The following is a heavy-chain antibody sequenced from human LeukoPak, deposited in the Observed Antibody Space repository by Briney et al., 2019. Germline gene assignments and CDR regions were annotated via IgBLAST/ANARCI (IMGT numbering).Heavy chain of an antibody. CDR3: ARECSSTSCRNGDYYYYYMDV. V-gene: IGHV4-59*01. D-gene: IGHD2-2*01. J-gene: IGHJ6*03. CDR1: GGSISSYY. CDR2: IYYSGST. Sequence: PSETLSLTCTVSGGSISSYYWSWIRQPPGKGLEWIGYIYYSGSTNYNPSLKSRVTISVDTSKNQFSLKLSSVTAADTAVYYCARECSSTSCRNGDYYYYYMDVWGKGTTVTVSS.